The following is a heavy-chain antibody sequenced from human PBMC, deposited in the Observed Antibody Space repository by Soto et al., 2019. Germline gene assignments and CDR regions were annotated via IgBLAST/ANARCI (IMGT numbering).Heavy chain of an antibody. D-gene: IGHD4-17*01. J-gene: IGHJ2*01. CDR3: ARRTVGWYFDL. CDR1: GFTFSIYA. Sequence: EVQLLESGGGXXXXGXSLRLSCAASGFTFSIYAMNWVRQAPGKGLEWVSVISGSGGSTYYADSVKGRFTISRDNSKNTLYLQMNSLRAEDTAVYYCARRTVGWYFDLWGRGTLVTVSS. CDR2: ISGSGGST. V-gene: IGHV3-23*01.